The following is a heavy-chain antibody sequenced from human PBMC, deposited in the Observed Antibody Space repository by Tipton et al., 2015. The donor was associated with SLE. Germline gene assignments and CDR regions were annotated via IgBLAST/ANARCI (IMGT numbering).Heavy chain of an antibody. CDR2: ISSGSSYT. J-gene: IGHJ2*01. D-gene: IGHD3-22*01. CDR3: ARLNYDSSGDFDL. CDR1: GFTFSDYY. V-gene: IGHV3-11*06. Sequence: SLRLSCAASGFTFSDYYMSWIRQAPGKGLEWVSYISSGSSYTNYADSVKGRFTISRDNAKNSLYLQMNSLRAEDTAVYYCARLNYDSSGDFDLWGRGTLVTVSS.